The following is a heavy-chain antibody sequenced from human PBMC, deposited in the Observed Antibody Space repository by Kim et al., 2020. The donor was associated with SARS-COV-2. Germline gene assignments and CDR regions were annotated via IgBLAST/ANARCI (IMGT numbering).Heavy chain of an antibody. CDR3: ARASLVGPTYWFDP. CDR2: ISHDGSNQ. CDR1: GFTFSSYP. J-gene: IGHJ5*02. D-gene: IGHD1-26*01. Sequence: GGSLRLSCAASGFTFSSYPMLWVRQAPGKGLEWVAVISHDGSNQFYADSMKGRFTFSRDNSKNTLYLQMSSLRAEDTAMYYCARASLVGPTYWFDPWGQGPLVTLST. V-gene: IGHV3-30*04.